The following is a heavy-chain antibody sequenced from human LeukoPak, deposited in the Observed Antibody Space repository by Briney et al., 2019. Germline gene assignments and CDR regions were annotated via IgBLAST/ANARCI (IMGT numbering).Heavy chain of an antibody. CDR1: GGTFSSYA. D-gene: IGHD5-18*01. CDR2: IIPIFGTA. V-gene: IGHV1-69*13. J-gene: IGHJ3*02. CDR3: ARDRYSYGYVKAFDI. Sequence: ASVKVSCKASGGTFSSYAISWVRRAPGQGLEWMGGIIPIFGTANYAQKFQGRVTITADGSTSTAYMELSSLRSEDTAVYYCARDRYSYGYVKAFDIWGQGTMVTVSS.